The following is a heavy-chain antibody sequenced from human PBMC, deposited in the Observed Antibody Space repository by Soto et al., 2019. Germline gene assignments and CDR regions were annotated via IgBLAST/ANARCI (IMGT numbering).Heavy chain of an antibody. V-gene: IGHV1-69*02. D-gene: IGHD5-12*01. CDR3: VRDAPIGSRFSGYEAIDS. Sequence: QVQLVQSGTEVKKPGSSVKVSCKASGGTFSTSTFTWVRQAPGQGLEWMGRIVRMFDIALYAQKFQGRVSITADRSTSTVYMELSTLKFEDTAIFYCVRDAPIGSRFSGYEAIDSWGQGTLLIVSS. CDR1: GGTFSTST. CDR2: IVRMFDIA. J-gene: IGHJ4*02.